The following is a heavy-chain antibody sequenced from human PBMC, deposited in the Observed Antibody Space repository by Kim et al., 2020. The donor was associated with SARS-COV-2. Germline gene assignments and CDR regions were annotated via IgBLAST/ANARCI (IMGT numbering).Heavy chain of an antibody. D-gene: IGHD3-10*01. Sequence: GGSLRLSCAASGFVFSNYAMTWVRQAPGKGLEWVSAISGSGGSTYYADSVRGRFTISRDNSKNTLYLQMNTLSVEDTAVYYCAKSPGVYYYYYGLDVWGQGTTVTVSS. V-gene: IGHV3-23*01. CDR1: GFVFSNYA. CDR3: AKSPGVYYYYYGLDV. CDR2: ISGSGGST. J-gene: IGHJ6*02.